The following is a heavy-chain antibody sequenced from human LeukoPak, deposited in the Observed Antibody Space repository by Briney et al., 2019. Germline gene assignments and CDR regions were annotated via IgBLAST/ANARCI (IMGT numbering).Heavy chain of an antibody. J-gene: IGHJ2*01. CDR2: IYPGDSDT. Sequence: GESLQISCQGSGYSFTSYWIGWVRQMPGKGLEWMGIIYPGDSDTRYSPSFQGQVTISADKSISTAYLQWSSLKASDTAMYYCARPTYCGGDCYPDWYFDLWGRGTLVTVSS. D-gene: IGHD2-21*02. CDR1: GYSFTSYW. V-gene: IGHV5-51*01. CDR3: ARPTYCGGDCYPDWYFDL.